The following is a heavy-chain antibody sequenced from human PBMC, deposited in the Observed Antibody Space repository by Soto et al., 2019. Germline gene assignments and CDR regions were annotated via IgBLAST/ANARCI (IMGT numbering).Heavy chain of an antibody. CDR1: GFTFSKHW. V-gene: IGHV3-74*01. CDR3: ARDNNWSLDY. CDR2: IKTDGSFT. J-gene: IGHJ4*01. Sequence: GGSLRLSCAACGFTFSKHWIHWVRQAPWKGLVWVSHIKTDGSFTRDADSVKGRFTISRDNARNTLYLQMNSLRAEDTAVYYCARDNNWSLDYGGHGTLVTVSS. D-gene: IGHD1-1*01.